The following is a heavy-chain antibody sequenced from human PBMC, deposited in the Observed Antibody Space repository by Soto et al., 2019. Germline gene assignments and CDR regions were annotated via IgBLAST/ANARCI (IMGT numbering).Heavy chain of an antibody. CDR1: GYTFTSYG. D-gene: IGHD3-9*01. Sequence: ASVKVSCKASGYTFTSYGISWVRQAPGQGREWMGGISAYNGNTNYAQKLQGRVTMTTDTSTSTAYMELRSLRSDDTAVYYCANDILTGYYGRFGGYYYYGMDVWGQGTTVTVSS. CDR3: ANDILTGYYGRFGGYYYYGMDV. CDR2: ISAYNGNT. V-gene: IGHV1-18*01. J-gene: IGHJ6*02.